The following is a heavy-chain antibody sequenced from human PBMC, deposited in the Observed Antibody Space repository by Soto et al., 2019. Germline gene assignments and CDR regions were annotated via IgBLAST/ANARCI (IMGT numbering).Heavy chain of an antibody. J-gene: IGHJ6*02. CDR3: ARDYRVADYYYYGMDV. CDR2: IYYSGST. CDR1: GGSISSYY. Sequence: QVQLQESGPGLVKPSETLSLTCTVSGGSISSYYWSWIRQPPGKGLEWIGYIYYSGSTNYNPSLKRRVTRSXXTXKXXCSLRLSSVTAADTAVYYCARDYRVADYYYYGMDVWGQGTTVTVSS. V-gene: IGHV4-59*01. D-gene: IGHD2-15*01.